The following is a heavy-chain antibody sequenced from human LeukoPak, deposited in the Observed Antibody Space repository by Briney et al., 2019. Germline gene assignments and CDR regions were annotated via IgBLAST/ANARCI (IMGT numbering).Heavy chain of an antibody. CDR2: ISSSSSYI. CDR3: ARAYSGSYTNPLDAFDI. CDR1: GFTFSSYS. V-gene: IGHV3-21*01. Sequence: GGSLRLSCAASGFTFSSYSMNWVRQAPGKGLEWVSSISSSSSYIYYADSVKGRFTISRDNAKNSLYLQMNSLRAEDTAVYYCARAYSGSYTNPLDAFDIWGQGTMVTVSS. J-gene: IGHJ3*02. D-gene: IGHD1-26*01.